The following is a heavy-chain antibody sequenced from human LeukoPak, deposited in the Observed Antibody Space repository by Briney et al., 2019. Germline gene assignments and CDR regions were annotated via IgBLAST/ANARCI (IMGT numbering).Heavy chain of an antibody. J-gene: IGHJ4*02. CDR3: ARARATMIVPYYFDY. CDR2: IYYSGST. Sequence: SETLSLTCTVSGGSISSYYWSWIRQPPGKGLEWIGYIYYSGSTNYNPSLKSRVTISVDTSKNQFSLKLSSVTAADTAVYYCARARATMIVPYYFDYWGQGTLVTVSS. CDR1: GGSISSYY. V-gene: IGHV4-59*01. D-gene: IGHD3-22*01.